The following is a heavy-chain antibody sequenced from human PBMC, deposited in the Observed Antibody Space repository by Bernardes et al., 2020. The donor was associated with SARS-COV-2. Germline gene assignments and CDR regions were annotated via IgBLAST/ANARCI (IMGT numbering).Heavy chain of an antibody. J-gene: IGHJ6*03. CDR3: ARGRAGYDFWSGHYYYYYMDV. D-gene: IGHD3-3*01. CDR1: GGSFSGYY. CDR2: INHSGST. Sequence: SETLSLTCAVYGGSFSGYYWSWIRQPPGKGLEWIGEINHSGSTNYNPSLKSRVTISVDTSKNQFSLKLSSVTAADTAVYYCARGRAGYDFWSGHYYYYYMDVWGKGTTVTVSS. V-gene: IGHV4-34*01.